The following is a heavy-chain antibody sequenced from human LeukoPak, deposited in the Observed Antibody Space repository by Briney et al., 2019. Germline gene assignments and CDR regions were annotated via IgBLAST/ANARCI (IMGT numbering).Heavy chain of an antibody. D-gene: IGHD3-10*01. V-gene: IGHV1-24*01. Sequence: ASVKVSCKVSGYTLTELSMHWVRQAPGKGLEWMGGFDPEDGETIYAQKFQGRVTMTEDTSTDTAYMELSSPRSEDTAVYYCATDGPRELLPRPFDYWGQGTLVTVSS. CDR2: FDPEDGET. CDR3: ATDGPRELLPRPFDY. J-gene: IGHJ4*02. CDR1: GYTLTELS.